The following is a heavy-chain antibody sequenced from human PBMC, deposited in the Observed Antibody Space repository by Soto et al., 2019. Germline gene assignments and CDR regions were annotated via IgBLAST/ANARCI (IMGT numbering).Heavy chain of an antibody. J-gene: IGHJ4*02. CDR1: GFFFSSGW. V-gene: IGHV3-74*01. D-gene: IGHD6-6*01. CDR2: INTDGSST. CDR3: VRDRPGRQHYFDC. Sequence: GVYLRLSFASPGFFFSSGWMHAVRQAPGKGLVWVSRINTDGSSTAYADSVKGRFTISRDNTKNTLHLQMNSLRAEDTAVYYCVRDRPGRQHYFDCWGMGILVAV.